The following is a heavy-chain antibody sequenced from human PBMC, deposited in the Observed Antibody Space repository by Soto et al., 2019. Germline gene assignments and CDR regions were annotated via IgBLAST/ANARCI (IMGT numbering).Heavy chain of an antibody. CDR3: ARAEQLLWFGTGAGHGAFYI. J-gene: IGHJ3*02. D-gene: IGHD3-10*01. CDR2: IGTAGDT. Sequence: EVQVVETGGGLVQPGGSLRLSCAASGFTFSSYDMHWVRQATGKGLEWVSAIGTAGDTYYPGSVKGRFTITRENAKNSLYLQMNSLRAKDTAVYYCARAEQLLWFGTGAGHGAFYIWGQGTMVTLSS. CDR1: GFTFSSYD. V-gene: IGHV3-13*01.